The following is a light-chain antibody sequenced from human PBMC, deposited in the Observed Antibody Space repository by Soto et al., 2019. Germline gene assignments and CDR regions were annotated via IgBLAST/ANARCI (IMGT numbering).Light chain of an antibody. J-gene: IGKJ1*01. CDR3: EHNNSYSEA. Sequence: DIQMPQSPSTLSGSVGDRVTITCRASQTISSWLAWYQQKPGKAPKLLIYKASTLKSGVPSRFSGSGSGTEFTLTISSLQPDDFATYYCEHNNSYSEAFGQGNKVELK. CDR1: QTISSW. CDR2: KAS. V-gene: IGKV1-5*03.